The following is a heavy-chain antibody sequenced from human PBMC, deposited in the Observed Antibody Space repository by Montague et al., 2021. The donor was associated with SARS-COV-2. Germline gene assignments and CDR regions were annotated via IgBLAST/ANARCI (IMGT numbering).Heavy chain of an antibody. CDR3: ARAYCGGDCHVGP. CDR1: VGSISNYY. Sequence: SETLSLTCTVSVGSISNYYWTWIRRPPGKGLEWIGYIYDSGSANYNPSLKSRSTISVDTSNNQFALRLSSVTAADTAVYYRARAYCGGDCHVGPWGQGILVTVSS. V-gene: IGHV4-59*01. J-gene: IGHJ5*02. D-gene: IGHD2-21*02. CDR2: IYDSGSA.